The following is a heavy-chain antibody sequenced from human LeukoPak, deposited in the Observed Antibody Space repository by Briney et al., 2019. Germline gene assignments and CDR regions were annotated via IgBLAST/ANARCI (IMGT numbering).Heavy chain of an antibody. CDR1: GFTFSSYS. CDR2: ISSSSSTI. CDR3: ARGPYCSGGSCYLPYFDY. J-gene: IGHJ4*02. D-gene: IGHD2-15*01. V-gene: IGHV3-48*01. Sequence: PGGSLRLSCAASGFTFSSYSMNWVRQAPGKGLEWVSYISSSSSTIYYADSVKGRFTTSRDNAKNSLYLQMNSLRAEDTAVYYCARGPYCSGGSCYLPYFDYWGQGTLVTVSS.